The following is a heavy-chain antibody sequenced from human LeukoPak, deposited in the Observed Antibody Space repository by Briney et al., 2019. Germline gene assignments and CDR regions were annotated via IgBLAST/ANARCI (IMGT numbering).Heavy chain of an antibody. V-gene: IGHV3-23*01. Sequence: GGSLRLSCAASGFSVGNNYMSWVRQAPGKGLDWVSAISGSGGSTYYADSVKGRFTISRDNSKNTLYLQMNSLRAEDTALYYCVRGTSRGGYSYWGQGTLVTVSS. J-gene: IGHJ4*02. CDR3: VRGTSRGGYSY. D-gene: IGHD5-12*01. CDR2: ISGSGGST. CDR1: GFSVGNNY.